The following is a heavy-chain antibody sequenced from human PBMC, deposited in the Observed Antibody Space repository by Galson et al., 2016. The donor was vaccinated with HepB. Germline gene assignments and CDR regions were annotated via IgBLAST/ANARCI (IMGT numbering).Heavy chain of an antibody. J-gene: IGHJ4*01. CDR2: IIPFFGPA. V-gene: IGHV1-69*13. D-gene: IGHD2-15*01. CDR3: ARSGWCYYYFDY. CDR1: GGTFSSYA. Sequence: SVKVSCKASGGTFSSYAISWVRQAPGQGLEWMGGIIPFFGPANYAQKFQGRVTITADESTSTVYMELRSLISEETAVYYCARSGWCYYYFDYWGHGTLVTVSS.